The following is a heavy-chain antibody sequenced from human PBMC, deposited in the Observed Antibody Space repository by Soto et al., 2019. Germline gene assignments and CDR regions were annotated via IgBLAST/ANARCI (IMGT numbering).Heavy chain of an antibody. V-gene: IGHV4-59*01. CDR1: GGSISSYY. CDR3: ARLYSSGWYVDY. Sequence: SETLSLTCTVSGGSISSYYWSWIRQPPGKGLEWIGYIYYSGSTNYHPSLKSRVTISVDTSKNQFSLKLSSVTAADTAVYYCARLYSSGWYVDYWGQGTLVTVSS. J-gene: IGHJ4*02. CDR2: IYYSGST. D-gene: IGHD6-19*01.